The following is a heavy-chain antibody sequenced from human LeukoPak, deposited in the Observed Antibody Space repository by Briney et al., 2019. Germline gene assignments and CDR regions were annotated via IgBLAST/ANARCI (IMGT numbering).Heavy chain of an antibody. D-gene: IGHD5-18*01. V-gene: IGHV4-39*01. CDR2: IYYSGNT. CDR1: GASISTVNYY. Sequence: SETLSLTCTVSGASISTVNYYWGWIRQPPGKGLEWIGTIYYSGNTYYNPSLKSRVTISVDTSKNQLSLKLNSVPAADTAVYYCARHFAYTYGYILYWGQGTLVTVSS. J-gene: IGHJ4*02. CDR3: ARHFAYTYGYILY.